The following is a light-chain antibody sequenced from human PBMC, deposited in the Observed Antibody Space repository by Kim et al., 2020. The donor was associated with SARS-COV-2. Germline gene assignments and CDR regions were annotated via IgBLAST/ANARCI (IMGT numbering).Light chain of an antibody. V-gene: IGLV1-40*01. CDR2: ANK. CDR1: TSNIGAGYD. Sequence: RVTISCTGSTSNIGAGYDVQWYQHLPGTAPKLLIYANKYRPSGVPDRFSGSNSATSASLGITGLQAEDEADYYCQSYDNKLSGLVFGGGTRLTVL. CDR3: QSYDNKLSGLV. J-gene: IGLJ3*02.